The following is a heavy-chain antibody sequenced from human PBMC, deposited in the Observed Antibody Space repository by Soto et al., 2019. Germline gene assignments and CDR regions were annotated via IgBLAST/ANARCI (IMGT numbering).Heavy chain of an antibody. CDR2: ILYDGSNK. J-gene: IGHJ6*02. CDR1: GFTFSSYG. Sequence: QVQLVESGGGVVQPGRSLRLSCAASGFTFSSYGMHWVRQTQGKGLEWVAVILYDGSNKHYADSVKGRFTISRDNSKNKLYLQMNSLRTDDTAVYYCAKGGSSSWLYGMDVWGQGTTVTVS. D-gene: IGHD6-13*01. CDR3: AKGGSSSWLYGMDV. V-gene: IGHV3-30*18.